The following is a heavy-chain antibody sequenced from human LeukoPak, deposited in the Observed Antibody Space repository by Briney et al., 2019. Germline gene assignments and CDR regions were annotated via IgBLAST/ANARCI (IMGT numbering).Heavy chain of an antibody. CDR2: ISSSSSYI. CDR1: GFTFSSYS. D-gene: IGHD2-2*01. CDR3: ANHFACGSTTCPSFDD. J-gene: IGHJ4*02. Sequence: PGGSLRLSCAASGFTFSSYSMNWVRQAPGKGLEWVSSISSSSSYIYYADSVKGRFTISRDNAKNSLSLQMNNLRVEDTAVYYCANHFACGSTTCPSFDDWGQGTLVTVSS. V-gene: IGHV3-21*01.